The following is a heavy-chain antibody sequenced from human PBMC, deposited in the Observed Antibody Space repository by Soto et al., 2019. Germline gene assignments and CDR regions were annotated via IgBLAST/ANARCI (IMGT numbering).Heavy chain of an antibody. V-gene: IGHV1-18*04. Sequence: QVQLVQSGAEVKKPGASVKVSCKASGYTFTSYGISWVRQAPGQGLEWMGWISAYNGNTNYAQKLQGRVTITTDTTTSTAYMELRSLRSDDPAVYYCARDWRVPAAIPDYYYYGMDVWGQGTTVTVSS. CDR1: GYTFTSYG. CDR2: ISAYNGNT. D-gene: IGHD2-2*02. CDR3: ARDWRVPAAIPDYYYYGMDV. J-gene: IGHJ6*02.